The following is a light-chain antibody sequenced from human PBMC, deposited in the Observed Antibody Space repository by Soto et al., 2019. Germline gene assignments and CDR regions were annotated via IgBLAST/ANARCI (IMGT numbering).Light chain of an antibody. CDR2: EVT. J-gene: IGLJ2*01. CDR3: SSYAGGNVI. CDR1: SSDVGDYNY. V-gene: IGLV2-8*01. Sequence: QSALTQPPSASGSPGQSVTISCTGTSSDVGDYNYVSWYQQNPGKAPKVMIYEVTKRLSGVPDRFSGSKSGNTASLTVSGLQAEDEAAYYCSSYAGGNVIFGGGTKLTVL.